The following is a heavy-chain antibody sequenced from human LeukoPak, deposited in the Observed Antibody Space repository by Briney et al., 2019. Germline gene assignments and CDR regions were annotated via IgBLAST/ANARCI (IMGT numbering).Heavy chain of an antibody. CDR3: ARDRVPAAKRYYYYYMDV. V-gene: IGHV1-69*05. CDR2: IIPIFGTA. Sequence: ASVKVSCKASGGTFISYAISWVRQAPGQGLEWMGGIIPIFGTANYAQKFQGRVTITTDESTSTAYMELSSLRSEDTAVYYCARDRVPAAKRYYYYYMDVWGKGTTVTVSS. CDR1: GGTFISYA. D-gene: IGHD2-2*01. J-gene: IGHJ6*03.